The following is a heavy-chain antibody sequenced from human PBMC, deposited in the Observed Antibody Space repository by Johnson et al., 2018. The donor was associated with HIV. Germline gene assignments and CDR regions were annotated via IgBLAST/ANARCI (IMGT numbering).Heavy chain of an antibody. CDR3: ARAELGGYDEGAFDI. J-gene: IGHJ3*02. D-gene: IGHD5-12*01. CDR2: IYSGGST. CDR1: GFTVSSNY. V-gene: IGHV3-53*01. Sequence: VQLVESGGGLIQPGGSLRLSCAASGFTVSSNYMSWVRQAPGKGLEWVSVIYSGGSTYYADSVKARFTISKENAKNSLYLQMNSLRAGETAVYYCARAELGGYDEGAFDIWGQGTMVTVSS.